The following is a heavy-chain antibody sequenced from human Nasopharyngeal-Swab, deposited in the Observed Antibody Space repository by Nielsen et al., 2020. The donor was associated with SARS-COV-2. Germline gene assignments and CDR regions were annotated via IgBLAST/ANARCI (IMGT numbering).Heavy chain of an antibody. CDR2: IIRLGGST. CDR1: GFTFSNYA. Sequence: GESLKISCSASGFTFSNYAMHWVRQAPGKGLECIATIIRLGGSTFYVDSVRGRFTISRDNPKNTLFLQMRALKTEDTAVYFCVNAPGHRSGWYGSFDHWGRGTRVIVSP. V-gene: IGHV3-64D*06. J-gene: IGHJ4*01. D-gene: IGHD6-19*01. CDR3: VNAPGHRSGWYGSFDH.